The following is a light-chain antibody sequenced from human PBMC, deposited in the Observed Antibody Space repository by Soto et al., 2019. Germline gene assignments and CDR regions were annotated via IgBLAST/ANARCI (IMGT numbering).Light chain of an antibody. J-gene: IGLJ3*02. CDR2: GVT. CDR1: SSDVGAYNY. Sequence: QSALTQPASVSGSPGQAIAISCTGTSSDVGAYNYVSWYQQHPGKAPKLLIYGVTNRPSGVSNRFSGSKAGNTASLTMSGLGTEDESDYYCSSHSISGPLFGGGTKLTVL. V-gene: IGLV2-14*01. CDR3: SSHSISGPL.